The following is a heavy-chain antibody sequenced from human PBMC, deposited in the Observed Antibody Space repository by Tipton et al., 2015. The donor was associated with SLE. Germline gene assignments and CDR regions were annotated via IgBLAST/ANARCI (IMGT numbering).Heavy chain of an antibody. J-gene: IGHJ4*02. D-gene: IGHD6-6*01. CDR2: INPNSGGT. Sequence: QLVQSGAEVKKPGASVKVSCKASGYTFTGYYMHWVRQAPGQGLEWMGWINPNSGGTNYAQKCQGRVTMTRDTSISTAYMELSRLRSDDTAVYYCARDLGSSSPLYYFDYWGQGTLVTVSS. V-gene: IGHV1-2*02. CDR3: ARDLGSSSPLYYFDY. CDR1: GYTFTGYY.